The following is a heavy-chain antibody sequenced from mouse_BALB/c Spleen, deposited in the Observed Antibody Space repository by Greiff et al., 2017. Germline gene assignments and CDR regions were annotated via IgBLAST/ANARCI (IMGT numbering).Heavy chain of an antibody. J-gene: IGHJ4*01. CDR3: ARHGGDGYSYAMDY. Sequence: EVQLVESGGGLVKPGGSLKLSCAASGFTFSDYYMYWVRQTPEKRLEWVATISDGGSYTYYPDSVKGRFTISRDNAKNTLYLQMSSLKSEDTAMYYCARHGGDGYSYAMDYWGQGTSVTVSS. V-gene: IGHV5-4*02. CDR2: ISDGGSYT. CDR1: GFTFSDYY. D-gene: IGHD2-3*01.